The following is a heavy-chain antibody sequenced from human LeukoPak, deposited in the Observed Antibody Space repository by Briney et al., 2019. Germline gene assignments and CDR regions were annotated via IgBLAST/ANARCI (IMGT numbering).Heavy chain of an antibody. CDR3: ARVVDYGWFDP. Sequence: GGSLRLSCTASGFTFSNYWMGWVRQAPGKGLEWVANIKEDGTTIYYMDSVKGRFTISRDNAKNSLYLQMNSVRDEDTAVYYCARVVDYGWFDPWGQGTLVAVSS. V-gene: IGHV3-7*01. J-gene: IGHJ5*02. CDR2: IKEDGTTI. CDR1: GFTFSNYW. D-gene: IGHD3-16*01.